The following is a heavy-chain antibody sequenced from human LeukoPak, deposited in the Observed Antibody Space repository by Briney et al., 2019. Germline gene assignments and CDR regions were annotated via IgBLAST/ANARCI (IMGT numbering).Heavy chain of an antibody. Sequence: ASVKVSCKASGGTFSSYAISWVRQAPGQGLEWMGGIIPIFGTADYAQKFQGRVTITADESTSTAYMELSSLRSEDTAVYYCAREENYYYDSSGYRFDYWGQGTLVTVSA. V-gene: IGHV1-69*13. J-gene: IGHJ4*02. D-gene: IGHD3-22*01. CDR3: AREENYYYDSSGYRFDY. CDR1: GGTFSSYA. CDR2: IIPIFGTA.